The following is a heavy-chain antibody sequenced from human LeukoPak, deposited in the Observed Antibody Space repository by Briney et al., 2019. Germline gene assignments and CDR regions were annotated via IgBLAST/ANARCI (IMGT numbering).Heavy chain of an antibody. CDR1: GGSFSGYY. J-gene: IGHJ4*02. CDR3: ARGRRDTAMVTFPFDY. V-gene: IGHV4-34*01. Sequence: SETLSLTCAVYGGSFSGYYWSWIRQPPGKGLEWIGEINHSGSTNYNPSLKSRVTISVDTSKNQFSLKLSSVTAADTAVYYCARGRRDTAMVTFPFDYWGQGTLVTVSS. D-gene: IGHD5-18*01. CDR2: INHSGST.